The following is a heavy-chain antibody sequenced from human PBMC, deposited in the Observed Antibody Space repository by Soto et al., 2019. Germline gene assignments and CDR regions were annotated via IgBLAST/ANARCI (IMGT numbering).Heavy chain of an antibody. J-gene: IGHJ5*02. Sequence: QVQLVQSGAEVKKPGSSVKVSCKASGGTFSSYAISRVRQAPGQGLEWMGGIIPIFGTANYAQKFQGRVTITADESTRTAYMELSSLRSEDTAVYYCARRGSSSGFDPWGQGTLVTVSS. D-gene: IGHD6-6*01. CDR1: GGTFSSYA. CDR3: ARRGSSSGFDP. V-gene: IGHV1-69*01. CDR2: IIPIFGTA.